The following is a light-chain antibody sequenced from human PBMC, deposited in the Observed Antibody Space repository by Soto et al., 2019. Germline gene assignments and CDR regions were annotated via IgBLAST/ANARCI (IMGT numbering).Light chain of an antibody. Sequence: VLTQSPGTLSLSPGERATLSCRASQSVSSTYLAWYQQKPGQAPRLLMYGASNRATGIPDRFRGSGSGTDFTLTISRLEPEDFAVYYCQQYGSSRWTFGQGTKVDIK. CDR3: QQYGSSRWT. V-gene: IGKV3-20*01. J-gene: IGKJ1*01. CDR2: GAS. CDR1: QSVSSTY.